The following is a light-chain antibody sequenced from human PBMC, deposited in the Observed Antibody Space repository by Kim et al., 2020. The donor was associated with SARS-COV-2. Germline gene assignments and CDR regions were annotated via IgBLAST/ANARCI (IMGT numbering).Light chain of an antibody. Sequence: ELTQPPSASGTPGHRVTISCSGSSFNIGSNSVYWYQQLPGTAPKLLIYRNNQRPSGVPDRFSGSKSGTSASLPISGLRSEDEADYYCAAWDDSLSGWVFGGGTQLTVL. CDR2: RNN. V-gene: IGLV1-47*01. J-gene: IGLJ3*02. CDR1: SFNIGSNS. CDR3: AAWDDSLSGWV.